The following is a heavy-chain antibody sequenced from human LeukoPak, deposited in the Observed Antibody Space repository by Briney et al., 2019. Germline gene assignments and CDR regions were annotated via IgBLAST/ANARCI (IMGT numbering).Heavy chain of an antibody. CDR3: ARGRVYYDFWSGYCTDRLIDY. CDR1: GYTFTSYY. J-gene: IGHJ4*02. D-gene: IGHD3-3*01. CDR2: INPSGGST. Sequence: GASVKVSCKASGYTFTSYYMHWVRQAPGQGLEWMGIINPSGGSTSYAQKFQGRVTMTRNTSISTAYMELSSLRSEDTAVYYCARGRVYYDFWSGYCTDRLIDYWGQGTLVTVSS. V-gene: IGHV1-46*01.